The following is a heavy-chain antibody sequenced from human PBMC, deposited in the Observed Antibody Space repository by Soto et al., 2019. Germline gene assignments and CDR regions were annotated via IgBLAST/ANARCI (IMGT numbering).Heavy chain of an antibody. CDR3: ASWHLQEHAYDV. Sequence: DVQLVESGGGLIQPGGSLRLSCAAFGLTVSGKKYMAWVRQAPGKGLEWVSGLYDVDGTYYADSVKGRFTTSGDSSKTIVYLQMDSLRPDGTAVYYCASWHLQEHAYDVWGQGTTVTVSS. V-gene: IGHV3-53*01. D-gene: IGHD4-4*01. J-gene: IGHJ3*01. CDR1: GLTVSGKKY. CDR2: LYDVDGT.